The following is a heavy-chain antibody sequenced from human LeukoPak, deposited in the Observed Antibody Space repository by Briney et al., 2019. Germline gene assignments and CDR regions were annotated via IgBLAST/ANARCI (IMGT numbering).Heavy chain of an antibody. V-gene: IGHV4-61*02. CDR2: IYISGST. Sequence: PSQTLSLTCTVSGVSISSASYYWSWIRQPAGKGLEWIGRIYISGSTNYKSSLKSRVTISLDTSKNQFSLKLSSVTAADTAVYYCASWYSSGWGSYYYYMDVWGKGTTVTVSS. CDR1: GVSISSASYY. D-gene: IGHD6-19*01. CDR3: ASWYSSGWGSYYYYMDV. J-gene: IGHJ6*03.